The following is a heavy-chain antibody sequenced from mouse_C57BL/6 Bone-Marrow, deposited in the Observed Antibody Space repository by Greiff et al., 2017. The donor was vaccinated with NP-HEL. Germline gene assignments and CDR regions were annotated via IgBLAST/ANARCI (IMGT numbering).Heavy chain of an antibody. CDR3: TREGWLLAY. V-gene: IGHV1-15*01. CDR1: GYTFTDYE. CDR2: IDPETGGT. Sequence: VHLVESGAELVRPGASVTLSCKASGYTFTDYEMHWVKQTPVRGLEWIGAIDPETGGTAYNQKFKGKAILTADKSSSTAYMELRSLTSEDSAVYYCTREGWLLAYWGQGTLVTVSA. D-gene: IGHD2-3*01. J-gene: IGHJ3*01.